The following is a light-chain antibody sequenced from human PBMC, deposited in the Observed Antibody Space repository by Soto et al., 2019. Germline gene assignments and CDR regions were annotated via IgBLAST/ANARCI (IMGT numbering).Light chain of an antibody. Sequence: SYELTQPPSVSVSPGQTASITCSGDKLGDKYACWYQQKPGQSPVLVIFQDIKRPPGIPERFSGSSSGNTATLTISGTQAMDEADYYCQAWDSGTVVFGGGTKVTVL. CDR3: QAWDSGTVV. CDR2: QDI. J-gene: IGLJ2*01. V-gene: IGLV3-1*01. CDR1: KLGDKY.